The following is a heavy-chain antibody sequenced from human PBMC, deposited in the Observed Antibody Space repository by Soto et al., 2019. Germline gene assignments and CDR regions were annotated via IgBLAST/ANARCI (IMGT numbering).Heavy chain of an antibody. V-gene: IGHV4-39*07. CDR2: VHYSGNT. CDR3: ARVGAARPIDY. CDR1: GYSISTNNYY. D-gene: IGHD6-6*01. J-gene: IGHJ4*02. Sequence: SETLSLTCTVSGYSISTNNYYWGWLRQPPGKGLEWIGSVHYSGNTNYNPSLKSRVTISVDTYKNQFSLKLSSMTAADTAVYYCARVGAARPIDYWGQGTLVTVSS.